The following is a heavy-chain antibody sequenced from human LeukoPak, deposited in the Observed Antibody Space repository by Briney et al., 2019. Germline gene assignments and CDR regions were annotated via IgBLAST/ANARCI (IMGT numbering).Heavy chain of an antibody. CDR2: ISSSGSTI. CDR3: ARDHIVVVVAATYRYFDY. J-gene: IGHJ4*02. V-gene: IGHV3-11*01. CDR1: GFTFSDYY. Sequence: PGGSLTLSCAASGFTFSDYYMSWIRQAPGKGLEWVSYISSSGSTIYYADSVKGRFTISRDNAKNSLYLQMNSLRAEDTAVYYCARDHIVVVVAATYRYFDYWGQGTLVTVSS. D-gene: IGHD2-15*01.